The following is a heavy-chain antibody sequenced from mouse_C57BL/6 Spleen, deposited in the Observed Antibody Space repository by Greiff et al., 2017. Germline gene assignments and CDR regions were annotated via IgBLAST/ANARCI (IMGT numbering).Heavy chain of an antibody. CDR2: IYPGSGST. CDR1: GYTFTSYW. Sequence: VQLQQPGAELVKPGASVKMSCKASGYTFTSYWITWVKQRPGQGLEWIGDIYPGSGSTNYNEKFKSKATLTVDTSSSTAYMQLSSLTSEDSAVYYCARNIDYNGYFDVWGTGTTVTGAS. D-gene: IGHD2-4*01. CDR3: ARNIDYNGYFDV. J-gene: IGHJ1*03. V-gene: IGHV1-55*01.